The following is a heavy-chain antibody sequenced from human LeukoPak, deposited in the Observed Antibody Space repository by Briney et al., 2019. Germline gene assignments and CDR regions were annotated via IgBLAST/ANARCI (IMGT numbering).Heavy chain of an antibody. CDR3: AKDFDASGYDEVGIDP. D-gene: IGHD5-12*01. V-gene: IGHV3-23*01. Sequence: GGSLRLSYAASGFTFSSYAMSWVHQAPGKGLEWVSAISGSGGSTYYADSVKGRFTISRDNSKNTLYLQMNSLRAEDTAVYYCAKDFDASGYDEVGIDPWGQGTLVTVSS. J-gene: IGHJ5*02. CDR2: ISGSGGST. CDR1: GFTFSSYA.